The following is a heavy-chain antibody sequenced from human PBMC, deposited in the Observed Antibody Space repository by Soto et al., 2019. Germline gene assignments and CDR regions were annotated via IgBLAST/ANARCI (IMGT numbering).Heavy chain of an antibody. CDR3: AIGYGDYSDY. CDR2: IYYSGNT. V-gene: IGHV4-59*12. CDR1: GGSISGYY. D-gene: IGHD4-17*01. J-gene: IGHJ4*02. Sequence: PSETLSLTCSVSGGSISGYYWSWIRQSPGKGLEWIGYIYYSGNTNYNPSLKSRVTISVDTSKNQFSLKLSSMTAADTAVYYCAIGYGDYSDYWGQGTLVTVSS.